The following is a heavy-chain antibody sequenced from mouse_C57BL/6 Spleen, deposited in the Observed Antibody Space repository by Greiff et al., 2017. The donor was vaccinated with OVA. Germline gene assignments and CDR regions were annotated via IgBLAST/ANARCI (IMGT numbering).Heavy chain of an antibody. CDR1: GYTFTSYW. J-gene: IGHJ2*01. V-gene: IGHV1-7*01. CDR3: ARLEDGSSPDFDY. Sequence: VQLQQSGAELAKPGASVKLSCKASGYTFTSYWMHWVKQRPGQGLEWIGYINPSSGYTKSNQKFKDKATLTADKSSSTAYMQLSSLTYEDSAVDYCARLEDGSSPDFDYWGQGTTLTVSS. D-gene: IGHD1-1*01. CDR2: INPSSGYT.